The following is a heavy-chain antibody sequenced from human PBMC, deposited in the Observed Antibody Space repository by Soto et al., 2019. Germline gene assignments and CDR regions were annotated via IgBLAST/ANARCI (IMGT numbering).Heavy chain of an antibody. CDR1: GGTFSSYA. CDR2: IIPIFGTA. D-gene: IGHD1-20*01. J-gene: IGHJ4*01. Sequence: QVQLVQSGAEVKKPGSSVKVSCKASGGTFSSYAISWVRQAPGQGLEWMGGIIPIFGTANYAQKFQGRVTITADESTSTADMELSSLRSEATAVCYWARSTTYNWNDLPTTTLDYGGKGTVVTVSS. CDR3: ARSTTYNWNDLPTTTLDY. V-gene: IGHV1-69*01.